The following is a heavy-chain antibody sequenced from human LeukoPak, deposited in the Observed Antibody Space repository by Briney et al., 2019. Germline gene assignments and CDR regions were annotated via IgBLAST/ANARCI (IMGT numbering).Heavy chain of an antibody. CDR1: GGSISSSSYY. V-gene: IGHV4-39*07. Sequence: SETLSLTCTVSGGSISSSSYYWGWIRQPPGKGLEWIGSIYYSGSTYYNPSLKSRVTISVDTSKNQFSLKLSSVTAADTAVYYCAREDHITHYMDVWGKGTTVTVSS. CDR3: AREDHITHYMDV. D-gene: IGHD2-21*01. J-gene: IGHJ6*03. CDR2: IYYSGST.